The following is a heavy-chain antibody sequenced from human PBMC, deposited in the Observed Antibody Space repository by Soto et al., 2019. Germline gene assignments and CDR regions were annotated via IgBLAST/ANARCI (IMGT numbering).Heavy chain of an antibody. V-gene: IGHV3-13*04. J-gene: IGHJ4*02. CDR3: ARTLYGDYRL. CDR2: IGTAGDT. D-gene: IGHD4-17*01. CDR1: GFTFSNYD. Sequence: EVQLVESGGGVVQPGGSLRLSCAASGFTFSNYDMHWVRQATGKGLEWVSAIGTAGDTYYPGSVKGRFTISRENAKNSLDLQMNSPRAGDTAGYYCARTLYGDYRLWGQGTLVTVSS.